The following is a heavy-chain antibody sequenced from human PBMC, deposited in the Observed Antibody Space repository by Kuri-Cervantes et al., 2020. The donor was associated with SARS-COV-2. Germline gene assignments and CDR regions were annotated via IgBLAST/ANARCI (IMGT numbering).Heavy chain of an antibody. CDR3: ARDSRSWYQVLLDHYYYSYMDI. J-gene: IGHJ6*03. Sequence: SETLSLTCAVSGYSISSGYYWGWIRQPPGKGLEWIGSIYYSGCTYYNPSLKSRVTISVDTSKDQFSLKLTSVTAADTAVYYCARDSRSWYQVLLDHYYYSYMDIWGKGTTVTVSS. D-gene: IGHD2-2*01. CDR1: GYSISSGYY. V-gene: IGHV4-38-2*02. CDR2: IYYSGCT.